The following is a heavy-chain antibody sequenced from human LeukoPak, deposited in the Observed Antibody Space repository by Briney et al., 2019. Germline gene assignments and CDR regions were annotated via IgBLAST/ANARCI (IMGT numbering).Heavy chain of an antibody. V-gene: IGHV4-4*07. Sequence: SETLSVTCTVSGGSLSSFYWSWVRQPGGKGPEWIGLVDTSGDTHYNPSLKSRATMSLDTSKKQFSLKLNSVAVADTAVYYCARGLGGASYYMDVGGKGTTVTVSS. CDR1: GGSLSSFY. CDR3: ARGLGGASYYMDV. D-gene: IGHD3-16*01. CDR2: VDTSGDT. J-gene: IGHJ6*03.